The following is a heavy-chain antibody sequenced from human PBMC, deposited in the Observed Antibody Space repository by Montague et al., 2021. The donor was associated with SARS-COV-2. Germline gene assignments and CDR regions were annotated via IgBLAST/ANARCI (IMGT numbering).Heavy chain of an antibody. D-gene: IGHD5-12*01. V-gene: IGHV3-53*01. Sequence: SMILSCAASGFTVSTNYMSWVRQAPGKGLEWISVIYSGGDTYYAXSVKGRFTISRDNSKNTLYLQMNSLRAEDTAVYYCARGGGLRNYGMDVWGQGTTVTVSS. CDR1: GFTVSTNY. CDR2: IYSGGDT. J-gene: IGHJ6*02. CDR3: ARGGGLRNYGMDV.